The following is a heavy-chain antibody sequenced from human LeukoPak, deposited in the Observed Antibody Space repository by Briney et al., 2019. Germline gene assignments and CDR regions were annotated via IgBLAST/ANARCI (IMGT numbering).Heavy chain of an antibody. CDR1: GNSFTSYW. V-gene: IGHV5-10-1*01. CDR3: ARHPSSGWTLGY. J-gene: IGHJ4*02. Sequence: GESLKISCKGSGNSFTSYWISWVRQMPGKRLEWMGRIDPSDSYTNYSPSFQGHVTISADKCINTAYLQWSSLKASDTAMYYCARHPSSGWTLGYWGQGTLVTVSS. CDR2: IDPSDSYT. D-gene: IGHD6-19*01.